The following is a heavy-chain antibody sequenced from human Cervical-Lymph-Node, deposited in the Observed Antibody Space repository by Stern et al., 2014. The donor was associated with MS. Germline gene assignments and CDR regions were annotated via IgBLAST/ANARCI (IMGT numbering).Heavy chain of an antibody. CDR3: ARWGTTVTFRTFDF. D-gene: IGHD4-17*01. V-gene: IGHV4-59*01. CDR1: GASITSYY. J-gene: IGHJ4*02. CDR2: IYYGST. Sequence: VQLVESGPGLLRPSETLSLTCTVSGASITSYYWSWIRQPPGKGLEWIGYIYYGSTNYNPSLRSRATLSVDTSKNQFSLKLTSVTPADTAIYYCARWGTTVTFRTFDFWGQGILVTVSS.